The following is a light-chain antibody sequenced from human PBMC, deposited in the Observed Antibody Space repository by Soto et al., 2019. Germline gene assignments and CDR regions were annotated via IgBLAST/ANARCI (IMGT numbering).Light chain of an antibody. CDR1: QSVTSNY. CDR3: QQYGTSPQT. CDR2: DTS. Sequence: VLTQSPDTLSLSPGERATLSCRASQSVTSNYLAWYQQKPGQAPGLLIYDTSTRASGVPDRFSGSGSGTEFTLTISRLEPEDFAVYYCQQYGTSPQTFGQGTKVDIK. V-gene: IGKV3-20*01. J-gene: IGKJ1*01.